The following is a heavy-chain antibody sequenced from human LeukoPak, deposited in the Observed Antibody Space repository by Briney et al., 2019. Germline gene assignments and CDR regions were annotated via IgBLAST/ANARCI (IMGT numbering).Heavy chain of an antibody. CDR2: ISHDGYST. Sequence: GESLRLSCVASGFYFNPYWTAWVRQAPGKGLEWVATISHDGYSTFYVDSVRGRFSISRDNAQNSLFLQMSSLRVDDTAVYYCAREYYSSFDYWGQGALVTVSS. J-gene: IGHJ4*02. CDR1: GFYFNPYW. CDR3: AREYYSSFDY. V-gene: IGHV3-7*01. D-gene: IGHD2-21*01.